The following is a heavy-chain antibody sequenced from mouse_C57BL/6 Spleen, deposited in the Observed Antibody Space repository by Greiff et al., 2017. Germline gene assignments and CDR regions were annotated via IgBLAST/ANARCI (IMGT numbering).Heavy chain of an antibody. Sequence: EVHLVESGGGLVKPGGSLKLSCAASGFTFSDYGMHWVRQAPEKGLEWVAYISSGSSTIYYADTVKGRFTISRDNAKNTQFLQMTSLRSEDTAMYYCARPGRPGYGSSYPFAYWGQGTLVTVSA. V-gene: IGHV5-17*01. CDR1: GFTFSDYG. CDR3: ARPGRPGYGSSYPFAY. CDR2: ISSGSSTI. D-gene: IGHD1-1*01. J-gene: IGHJ3*01.